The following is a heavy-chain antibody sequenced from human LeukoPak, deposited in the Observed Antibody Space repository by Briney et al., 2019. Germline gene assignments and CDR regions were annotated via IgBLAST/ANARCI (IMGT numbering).Heavy chain of an antibody. CDR2: INTNTGDP. D-gene: IGHD6-13*01. V-gene: IGHV7-4-1*02. CDR3: ARIAEAGPAVNWFDP. J-gene: IGHJ5*02. CDR1: GYSFSSYA. Sequence: GASVKVSCKTSGYSFSSYAINWVRQAPGQGLEWMGWINTNTGDPTYAQAFTGRFVFSLDTSVSTAYLQISGLKPEDAAVYYCARIAEAGPAVNWFDPWGQGTLVTVSS.